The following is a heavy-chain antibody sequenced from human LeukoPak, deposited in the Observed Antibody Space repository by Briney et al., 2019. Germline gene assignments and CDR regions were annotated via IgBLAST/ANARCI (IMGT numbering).Heavy chain of an antibody. D-gene: IGHD3-10*01. CDR1: GFTFSTYW. J-gene: IGHJ4*02. Sequence: GGSLRLSCAASGFTFSTYWMSWVRQAPGKGLEWVANIKQDGSEKFYVDSVKGRFTISRDNAKNSLYLQMNSLRADDTAVYYCARIPGGSGSQYDYWGQGTLVIVSS. V-gene: IGHV3-7*02. CDR3: ARIPGGSGSQYDY. CDR2: IKQDGSEK.